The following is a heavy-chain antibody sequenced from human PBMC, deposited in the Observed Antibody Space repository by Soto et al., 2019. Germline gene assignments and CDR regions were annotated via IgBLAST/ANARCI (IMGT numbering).Heavy chain of an antibody. J-gene: IGHJ4*02. CDR1: GGSISSSSYY. CDR2: IYYSGST. CDR3: ARQEEGSYYNYFDY. V-gene: IGHV4-39*01. D-gene: IGHD1-26*01. Sequence: SETLSLTCTVSGGSISSSSYYWGWIRQPPGKGLEWIGSIYYSGSTYYNPSLKSRVTISVDTSKNQFSLKLSSVTAADTAVYYYARQEEGSYYNYFDYWGQGTLVTVSS.